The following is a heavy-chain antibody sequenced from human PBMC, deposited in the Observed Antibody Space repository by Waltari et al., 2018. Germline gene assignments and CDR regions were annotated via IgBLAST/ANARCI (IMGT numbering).Heavy chain of an antibody. V-gene: IGHV3-30*02. Sequence: QVQLVESGGGVVQPGGSLRLSCAASGFTFGTYAMPWVRQAPGKGLEWVAFIRYDGSNKYYADSVKGRFTISRDNSKNTLYLQMNSLRAEDTAVYCCAKDLWNNVVVPAAMNFDYWGQGTLVTVSS. CDR1: GFTFGTYA. CDR2: IRYDGSNK. CDR3: AKDLWNNVVVPAAMNFDY. D-gene: IGHD2-2*01. J-gene: IGHJ4*02.